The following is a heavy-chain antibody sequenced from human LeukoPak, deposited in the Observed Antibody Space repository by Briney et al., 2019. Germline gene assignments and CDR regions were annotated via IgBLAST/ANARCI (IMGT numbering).Heavy chain of an antibody. J-gene: IGHJ6*02. Sequence: PGGSLRLSCAASGFTFSSYGMHWVRQAPGKGLEWVAFIRYDGSNKYYADSVKGRFTISRDNSKNTLYLQMNSLRAEDTAVYYCAKVDPYYGSGSLGSMDVWGQGTTVTVSS. V-gene: IGHV3-30*02. D-gene: IGHD3-10*01. CDR3: AKVDPYYGSGSLGSMDV. CDR2: IRYDGSNK. CDR1: GFTFSSYG.